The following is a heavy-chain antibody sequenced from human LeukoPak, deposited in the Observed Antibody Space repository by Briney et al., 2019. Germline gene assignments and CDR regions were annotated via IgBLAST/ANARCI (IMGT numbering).Heavy chain of an antibody. D-gene: IGHD3/OR15-3a*01. CDR3: ARQTGSGLFILP. CDR2: IYYSGNT. Sequence: SETLSLTCAVYGGSFSGYYWSWIRQPPGKGLEWIGSIYYSGNTYYNASLKSQVSISIDTSKNQFSLRLTSVTAADTAVYYCARQTGSGLFILPGDQGTLVTVSS. J-gene: IGHJ4*02. V-gene: IGHV4-34*01. CDR1: GGSFSGYY.